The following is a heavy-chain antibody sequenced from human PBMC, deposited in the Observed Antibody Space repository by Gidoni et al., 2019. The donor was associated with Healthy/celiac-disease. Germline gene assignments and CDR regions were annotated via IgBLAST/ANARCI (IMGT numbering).Heavy chain of an antibody. CDR1: GGSISSSSYY. V-gene: IGHV4-39*01. CDR2: IYYSGST. J-gene: IGHJ4*02. CDR3: ARQDCGGDCYRRHFADY. D-gene: IGHD2-21*02. Sequence: QLQLQESGPGLVKPSETLSLTCTVSGGSISSSSYYWGWIRQPPGKGLEWIGSIYYSGSTYYNPSLKSRVTISVDTSKNQFSLKLSSVTAADTAVYYCARQDCGGDCYRRHFADYWGQGTLVTVSS.